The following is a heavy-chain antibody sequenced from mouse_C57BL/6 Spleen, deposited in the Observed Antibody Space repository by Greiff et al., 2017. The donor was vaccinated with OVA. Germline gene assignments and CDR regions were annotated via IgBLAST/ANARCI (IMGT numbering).Heavy chain of an antibody. CDR3: ARGGNWDGGFDY. CDR2: INPNNGGT. Sequence: EVQLQESGPELVKPGASVKMSCKASGYTFTDYNMHWVKQSPGKSLEWIGYINPNNGGTSYNQKFKGKATLTVNKSSSTAYMELRSLTSEDSAVYYCARGGNWDGGFDYWGQGTTLTVSS. J-gene: IGHJ2*01. CDR1: GYTFTDYN. V-gene: IGHV1-22*01. D-gene: IGHD4-1*01.